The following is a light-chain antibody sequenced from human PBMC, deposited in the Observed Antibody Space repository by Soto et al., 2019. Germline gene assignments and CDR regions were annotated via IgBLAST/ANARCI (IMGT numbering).Light chain of an antibody. J-gene: IGLJ1*01. V-gene: IGLV2-8*01. CDR1: SSDVGAYNY. CDR2: EVS. CDR3: SSYAGATRWV. Sequence: QSVLTQPPSASGSPGQSVTISCTGTSSDVGAYNYVSWFQQHPGKAPKLMIHEVSKRPSGVPDRFSGSKSGNTASLTVSGLQAEDEADYYCSSYAGATRWVFGTGTKVT.